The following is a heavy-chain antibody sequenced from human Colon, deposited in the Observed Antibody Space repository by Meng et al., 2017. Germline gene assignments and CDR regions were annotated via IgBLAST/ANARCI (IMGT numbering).Heavy chain of an antibody. CDR1: GFTFSSFG. D-gene: IGHD6-13*01. CDR3: AKSLALVAANGMADS. Sequence: EVQLLESGGGLVHPGGSRRLSCAASGFTFSSFGMNWVRQAPGKGLEWVSAISGSGRTTYYADSLKGRFTISRDNSENTLYLQMNSLRVEDTAIYYCAKSLALVAANGMADSWGQGTLVTVSS. V-gene: IGHV3-23*01. CDR2: ISGSGRTT. J-gene: IGHJ4*02.